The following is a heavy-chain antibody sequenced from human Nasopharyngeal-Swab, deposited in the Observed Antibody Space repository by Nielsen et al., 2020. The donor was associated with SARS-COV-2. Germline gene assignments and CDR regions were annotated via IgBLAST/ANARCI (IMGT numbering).Heavy chain of an antibody. CDR2: IYYSGST. Sequence: WIPQPPGKGLEWIGSIYYSGSTYYNPSLKSRVTISVDTSKNQFSLKLSSVTAADTAVYYCARTERRSNDAFDIWGQGTMVTVSS. V-gene: IGHV4-39*01. J-gene: IGHJ3*02. CDR3: ARTERRSNDAFDI.